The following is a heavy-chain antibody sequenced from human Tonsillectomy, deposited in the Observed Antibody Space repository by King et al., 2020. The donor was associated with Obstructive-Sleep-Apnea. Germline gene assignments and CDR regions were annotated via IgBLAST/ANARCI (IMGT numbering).Heavy chain of an antibody. D-gene: IGHD4-17*01. Sequence: VQLVESGGGLVQPGGSLRLSCVASGFTFRTFSMNWVRQAPGRGLEWVSHISSDGSTKYYADFVKGRFSTSRDNAKNSLYLQMNSLRDEDTAVYYCARLVDDYGDYVNWYFDLWGRGTRVTVSS. CDR1: GFTFRTFS. V-gene: IGHV3-48*02. J-gene: IGHJ2*01. CDR2: ISSDGSTK. CDR3: ARLVDDYGDYVNWYFDL.